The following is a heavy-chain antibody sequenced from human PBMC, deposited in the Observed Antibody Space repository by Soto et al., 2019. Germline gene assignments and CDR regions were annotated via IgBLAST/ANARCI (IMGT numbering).Heavy chain of an antibody. CDR1: GGSFSGYY. D-gene: IGHD6-13*01. J-gene: IGHJ4*02. CDR3: ARGVREAAGPDLYYFDY. Sequence: SETLSLTCAVYGGSFSGYYWSWIRQPPGKGLEWIGEINHSGSTNYNPSLKSRVTISVDTSKNQFSLKLSSVTAADTAVYYCARGVREAAGPDLYYFDYWGQGTLVTVSS. V-gene: IGHV4-34*01. CDR2: INHSGST.